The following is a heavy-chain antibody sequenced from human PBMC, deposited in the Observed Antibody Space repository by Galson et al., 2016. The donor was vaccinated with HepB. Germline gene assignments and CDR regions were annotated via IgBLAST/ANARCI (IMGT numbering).Heavy chain of an antibody. CDR2: DSRDGRRK. Sequence: SLRLSCAASGFTSNRRGMHWVRQAPGKGLEGLAADSRDGRRKFYADSVKGRFTISRDNSNNMLFLQMSSLRVDDTAVYYCAKRHEYCPPVGCSVDSWGQGTLVSVSS. J-gene: IGHJ4*02. V-gene: IGHV3-30*18. CDR1: GFTSNRRG. CDR3: AKRHEYCPPVGCSVDS. D-gene: IGHD2/OR15-2a*01.